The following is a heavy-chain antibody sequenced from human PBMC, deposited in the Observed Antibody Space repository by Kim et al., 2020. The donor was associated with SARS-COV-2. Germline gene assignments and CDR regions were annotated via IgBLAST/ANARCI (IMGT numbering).Heavy chain of an antibody. V-gene: IGHV1-3*01. CDR1: GYTFTSYA. J-gene: IGHJ4*02. CDR3: ARPQRSNRYSSGWYLGSFDY. D-gene: IGHD6-19*01. CDR2: INAGNGNT. Sequence: ASVKVSCKASGYTFTSYAMHWVRQAPGQRLEWMGWINAGNGNTKYSQKFQGRVTITRDTSASTAYMELSSLRSEDTAVYYCARPQRSNRYSSGWYLGSFDYWGQGTLVTVSS.